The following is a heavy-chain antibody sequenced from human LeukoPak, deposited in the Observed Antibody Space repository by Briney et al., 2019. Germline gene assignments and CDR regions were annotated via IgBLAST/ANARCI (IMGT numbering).Heavy chain of an antibody. CDR3: AKDPSRPLWFGEPHDY. CDR1: GFTLSSYA. J-gene: IGHJ4*02. V-gene: IGHV3-23*01. CDR2: ISGSGGST. Sequence: GGSLRLSCAASGFTLSSYAMSWVRQAPGKGLEWVSAISGSGGSTYYADSVKGRFTISRDNSKNTLYLQMNSLRAEDTAVYFCAKDPSRPLWFGEPHDYWGQGTLVTVSS. D-gene: IGHD3-10*01.